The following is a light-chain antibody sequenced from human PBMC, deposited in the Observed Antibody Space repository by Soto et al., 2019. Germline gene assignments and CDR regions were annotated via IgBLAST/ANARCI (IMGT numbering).Light chain of an antibody. CDR3: CSLTTSHTYV. CDR1: SSDVGGYNH. J-gene: IGLJ1*01. Sequence: QSVLTQPASVSGSPGQSITISCTGTSSDVGGYNHVSWYQQHPGKAPKLIIYEVRNRPSGVSNRLSGSKSGNTASLTISGLQADDEADYYCCSLTTSHTYVFGSGTKVTVL. V-gene: IGLV2-14*01. CDR2: EVR.